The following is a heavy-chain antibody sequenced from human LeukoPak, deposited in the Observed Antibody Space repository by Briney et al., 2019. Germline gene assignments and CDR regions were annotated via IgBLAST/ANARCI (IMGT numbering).Heavy chain of an antibody. CDR1: GGSFSGYY. J-gene: IGHJ5*02. CDR2: INHSGST. CDR3: ARENYYGSGSYSP. V-gene: IGHV4-34*01. D-gene: IGHD3-10*01. Sequence: PSETLSLTCAVHGGSFSGYYWSWIRQPPGKGLEWIGEINHSGSTNYNPSLKSRVTISVDTSKNQFSLKLSSVTAADTAVYYCARENYYGSGSYSPWGQGTLVTVSS.